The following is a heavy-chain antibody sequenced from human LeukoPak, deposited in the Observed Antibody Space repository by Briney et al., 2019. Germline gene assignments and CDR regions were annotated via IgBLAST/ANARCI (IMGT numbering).Heavy chain of an antibody. J-gene: IGHJ3*02. CDR3: ARRDDFGI. V-gene: IGHV4-59*08. CDR2: IYYSGST. Sequence: TSETLSLTCTVSGGSISGDHWNWIRQPPGKGLEWIGYIYYSGSTNYNPSLKSRVTISIDTSKNQFSLKLTSVTAADTAVYYCARRDDFGIWGQGTMVTVSS. CDR1: GGSISGDH.